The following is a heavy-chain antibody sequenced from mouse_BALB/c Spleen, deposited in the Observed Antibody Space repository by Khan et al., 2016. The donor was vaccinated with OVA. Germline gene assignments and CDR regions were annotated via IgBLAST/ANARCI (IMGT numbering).Heavy chain of an antibody. CDR1: GFSLTSYG. J-gene: IGHJ4*01. D-gene: IGHD2-10*01. V-gene: IGHV2-6-1*01. CDR2: IWSDGST. CDR3: ARQPYYDYYALDY. Sequence: QVQLKESGPGLVAPSQSLSITCTISGFSLTSYGIHWVRQPPGKGLEWLVVIWSDGSTTYNSTLKSRLSITKDNSKSHVFLKMNSLQTDDTAMYYCARQPYYDYYALDYWGQGTSVTVSS.